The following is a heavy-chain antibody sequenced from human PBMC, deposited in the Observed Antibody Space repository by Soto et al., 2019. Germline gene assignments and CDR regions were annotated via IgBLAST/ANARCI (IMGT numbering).Heavy chain of an antibody. D-gene: IGHD1-26*01. Sequence: EVQLVESGGGLVQPGGSLRLSCAASGFTVSSNYMSWVRQAPGKGLEWVSVIYSGGSTYYADSVKGRFTISRDNSKNTLYLQMNSLRAEDTAVYYCARDRRRRWEPMIFDYWGQGTLVTVSS. CDR2: IYSGGST. CDR1: GFTVSSNY. J-gene: IGHJ4*02. CDR3: ARDRRRRWEPMIFDY. V-gene: IGHV3-66*01.